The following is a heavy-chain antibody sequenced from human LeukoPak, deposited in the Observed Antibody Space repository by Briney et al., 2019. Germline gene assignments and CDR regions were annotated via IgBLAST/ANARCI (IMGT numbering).Heavy chain of an antibody. CDR3: ARGVSEYSTGWREKFDY. Sequence: GGSLRLSCAASGFTLDDYGMIWVRQATGKGLEWVSSINWSGDSTGYADSVKGRFTISRDIAKSSLYLQMNSLRAEDTAFYYCARGVSEYSTGWREKFDYWGQGTLVTVSS. J-gene: IGHJ4*02. CDR2: INWSGDST. V-gene: IGHV3-20*04. D-gene: IGHD6-19*01. CDR1: GFTLDDYG.